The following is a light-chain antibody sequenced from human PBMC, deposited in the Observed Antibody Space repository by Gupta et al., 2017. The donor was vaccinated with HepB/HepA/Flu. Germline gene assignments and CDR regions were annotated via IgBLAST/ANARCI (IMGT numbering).Light chain of an antibody. J-gene: IGLJ2*01. V-gene: IGLV8-61*01. CDR1: SGSVSTSYY. CDR2: STI. Sequence: QTVVTQEPSFSVSPGGTVTLTCGLSSGSVSTSYYPSWYQQTPGQAPRTLIYSTITRSSGVPDRFSGSILGNKAALTITGAQADDESDYYCVLYMGSGPLFGGGTKLTVL. CDR3: VLYMGSGPL.